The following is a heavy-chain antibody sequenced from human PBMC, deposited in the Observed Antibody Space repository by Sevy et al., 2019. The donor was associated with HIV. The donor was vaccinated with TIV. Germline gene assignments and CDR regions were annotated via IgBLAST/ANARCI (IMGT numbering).Heavy chain of an antibody. Sequence: GGSLRLSCAASGFTFSSYWMHWVRQAPGKGLVWVSRINSDGSSTSYVDSVKGRFTISRDNAKNTLYLQMNSLRAEDTAVYYCARESSIQGVITYYYYGMDVWGQGTTVTVSS. CDR1: GFTFSSYW. V-gene: IGHV3-74*01. CDR2: INSDGSST. D-gene: IGHD3-10*01. J-gene: IGHJ6*02. CDR3: ARESSIQGVITYYYYGMDV.